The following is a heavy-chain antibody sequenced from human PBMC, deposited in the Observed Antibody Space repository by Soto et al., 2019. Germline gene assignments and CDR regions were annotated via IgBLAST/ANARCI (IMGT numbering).Heavy chain of an antibody. CDR2: INPKSGGT. CDR1: GYSFTDYH. Sequence: QVQLVQSGAEVKKPGASVKVSCKASGYSFTDYHIHWVRQAPGQGLEWLGRINPKSGGTSTAQKVQGWVTMTTDTYISTASMELTRLTSDDTAIYYCARGDSTDCSNGVCSFFYNHDMDVWGQGTTVTVSS. D-gene: IGHD2-8*01. J-gene: IGHJ6*02. CDR3: ARGDSTDCSNGVCSFFYNHDMDV. V-gene: IGHV1-2*04.